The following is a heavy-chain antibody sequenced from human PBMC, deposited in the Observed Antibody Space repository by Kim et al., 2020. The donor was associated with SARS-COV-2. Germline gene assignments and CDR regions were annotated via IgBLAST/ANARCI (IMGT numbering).Heavy chain of an antibody. D-gene: IGHD5-18*01. CDR3: ARDSVDTAMVVDY. J-gene: IGHJ4*02. CDR1: GFTFSSYA. CDR2: ISYDGSNK. Sequence: GGSLRLSCAASGFTFSSYAMHWVRQAPGKGLEWVAVISYDGSNKYYADSVKGRFTISRDNSKNTLYLQMNSLRAEDTAVYYCARDSVDTAMVVDYWGQGTLGTVSS. V-gene: IGHV3-30*04.